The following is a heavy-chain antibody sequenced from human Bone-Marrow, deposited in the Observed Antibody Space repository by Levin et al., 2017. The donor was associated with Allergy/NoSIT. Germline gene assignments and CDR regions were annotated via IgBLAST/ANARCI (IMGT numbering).Heavy chain of an antibody. Sequence: GESLKISCKASGYTFMTYAMNWVRQAPGEGLEWMGWIDTNTGNPTYAPGFTGRFVFSLDTSVSTAYLHINSLEAEDTAVYYCARDLCSGGSCYSDYSYNYGMDGWGQGTTVTVSS. D-gene: IGHD2-15*01. CDR2: IDTNTGNP. V-gene: IGHV7-4-1*02. CDR3: ARDLCSGGSCYSDYSYNYGMDG. CDR1: GYTFMTYA. J-gene: IGHJ6*02.